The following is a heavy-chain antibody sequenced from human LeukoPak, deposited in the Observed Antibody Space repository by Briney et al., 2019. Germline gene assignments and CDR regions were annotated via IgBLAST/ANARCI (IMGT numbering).Heavy chain of an antibody. CDR2: IGGSATE. V-gene: IGHV3-23*01. J-gene: IGHJ4*02. CDR3: ARAQGALDY. D-gene: IGHD1-26*01. CDR1: GFTITTYA. Sequence: GGSLRLSCAASGFTITTYAVNWVRQAPGKGLVWGSDIGGSATEYYADSVKGRFIISSDSSQNLVHLQMNSLTVEDTAVYYCARAQGALDYWGQGTLVTVSS.